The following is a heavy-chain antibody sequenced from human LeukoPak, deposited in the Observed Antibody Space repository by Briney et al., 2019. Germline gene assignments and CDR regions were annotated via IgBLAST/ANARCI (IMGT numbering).Heavy chain of an antibody. V-gene: IGHV4-34*01. CDR2: INHSGST. Sequence: SETLSLTCAVYGGSFSGYYWSWIRQPPGKGLEWIGEINHSGSTNYNPSLKSRVTISVDTSKNQFSLKLSSVTAADTAVYYCARGPLRRSSSFGRAFDIWGQGTMATVSS. CDR3: ARGPLRRSSSFGRAFDI. D-gene: IGHD6-6*01. CDR1: GGSFSGYY. J-gene: IGHJ3*02.